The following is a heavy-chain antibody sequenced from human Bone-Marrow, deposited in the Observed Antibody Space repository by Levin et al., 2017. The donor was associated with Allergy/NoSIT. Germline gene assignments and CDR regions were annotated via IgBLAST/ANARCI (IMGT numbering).Heavy chain of an antibody. D-gene: IGHD2-2*01. Sequence: ASVKVSCKASGYTFTSYGISWVRQAPGQGLEWMGWISAYNGNTNYAQKLQGRVTMTTDTSTSTAYMELRSLRSDDTAVYYCARDGSGYCSSTSCYHPWFDPWGQGTLVTVSS. CDR1: GYTFTSYG. CDR2: ISAYNGNT. CDR3: ARDGSGYCSSTSCYHPWFDP. J-gene: IGHJ5*02. V-gene: IGHV1-18*01.